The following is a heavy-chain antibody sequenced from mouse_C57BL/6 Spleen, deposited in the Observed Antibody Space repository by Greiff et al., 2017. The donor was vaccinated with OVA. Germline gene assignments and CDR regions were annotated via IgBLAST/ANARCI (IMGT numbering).Heavy chain of an antibody. CDR1: GYTFTSYW. J-gene: IGHJ1*03. D-gene: IGHD1-1*01. CDR3: ARGVTTVVYWYFDV. CDR2: IYPGSGST. V-gene: IGHV1-55*01. Sequence: QVQLQQPGAELVKPGASVKMSCKASGYTFTSYWITWVKQRPGQGLEWIGDIYPGSGSTNYNEKFKSKATLTVDTSSSTAYMQLSSLTSEDSAVYYCARGVTTVVYWYFDVWGTGTTVTVSS.